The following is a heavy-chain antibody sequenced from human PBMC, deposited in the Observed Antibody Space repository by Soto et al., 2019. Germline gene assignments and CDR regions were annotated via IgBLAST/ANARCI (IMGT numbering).Heavy chain of an antibody. CDR2: ISGDNGNT. CDR1: AYTFTNYA. Sequence: QVQLVQSGAEVKKPGASVRVSCQTSAYTFTNYAVSWVRQAPGQGLEWMGWISGDNGNTIYAQKFQGRVTVTTDTSTRKAYMELRSLRSDDTAVYYCATGLLGYCSGGSCYSDSWGQGTLVTVSS. J-gene: IGHJ4*02. V-gene: IGHV1-18*01. D-gene: IGHD2-15*01. CDR3: ATGLLGYCSGGSCYSDS.